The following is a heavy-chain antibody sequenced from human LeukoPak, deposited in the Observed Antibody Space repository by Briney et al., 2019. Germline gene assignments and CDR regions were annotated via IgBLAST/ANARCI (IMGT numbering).Heavy chain of an antibody. Sequence: GGSLRLSCAASGFTFSSYSMNWVRQAPGKGLEWVSSISSSSSYIYYADSVKGRFTISRDNAKNSLYLQMNSLRAEDTAVYYCARDGYCGGDCYRPYGMDVWGQGTTVTVSS. D-gene: IGHD2-21*02. CDR1: GFTFSSYS. CDR2: ISSSSSYI. CDR3: ARDGYCGGDCYRPYGMDV. J-gene: IGHJ6*02. V-gene: IGHV3-21*01.